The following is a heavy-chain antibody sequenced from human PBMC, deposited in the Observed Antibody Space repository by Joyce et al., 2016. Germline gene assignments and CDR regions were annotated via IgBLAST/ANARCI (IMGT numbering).Heavy chain of an antibody. D-gene: IGHD3-22*01. CDR2: SKNKADGYTT. CDR3: ATEGDSSRPDFDR. V-gene: IGHV3-72*01. Sequence: EVQLVESGGGLVQPGGSLRLSCAASGLTFSHYYINWVRQAPGKGLEWVGRSKNKADGYTTEYAAAVKGRFTVSRDDSKSSLFLQMNSLKSEDSAFYYCATEGDSSRPDFDRWGQGTLVTVSS. J-gene: IGHJ4*02. CDR1: GLTFSHYY.